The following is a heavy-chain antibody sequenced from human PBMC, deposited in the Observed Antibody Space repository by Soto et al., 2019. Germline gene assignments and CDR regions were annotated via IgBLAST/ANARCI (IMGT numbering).Heavy chain of an antibody. CDR3: ARAPRNTGLDYFDY. J-gene: IGHJ4*02. CDR2: IIPILGIA. CDR1: GGTFSSYT. D-gene: IGHD4-17*01. V-gene: IGHV1-69*02. Sequence: QVQLVQSGAEVKKPGSSVKVSCKASGGTFSSYTISWVRQAPGQGLEWMGRIIPILGIANYAQKFQGRVTTKADKSASAAYEGLSSVRSEDTVVYYCARAPRNTGLDYFDYWGQGTLVTVSS.